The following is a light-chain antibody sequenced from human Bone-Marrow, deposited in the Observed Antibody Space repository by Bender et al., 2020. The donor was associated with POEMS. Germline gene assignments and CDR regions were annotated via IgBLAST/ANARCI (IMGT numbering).Light chain of an antibody. CDR3: CSYAGSRTYV. CDR1: SSDVGNYNL. Sequence: QSALTQPASVSGSPAQSITISCTGSSSDVGNYNLVSWYQQYPDKAPQLIIYEGDKRPSVVSNRFSGSKSGNTAYLTICGLQAEDEADYYCCSYAGSRTYVFGTGTKVPVL. J-gene: IGLJ1*01. V-gene: IGLV2-23*01. CDR2: EGD.